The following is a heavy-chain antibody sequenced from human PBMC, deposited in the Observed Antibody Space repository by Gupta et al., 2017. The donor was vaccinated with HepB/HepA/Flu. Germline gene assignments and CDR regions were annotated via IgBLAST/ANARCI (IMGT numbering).Heavy chain of an antibody. V-gene: IGHV3-7*01. J-gene: IGHJ4*02. CDR2: MSQDGSEK. D-gene: IGHD6-13*01. CDR1: GFTLNNHW. Sequence: EVQLVESGGGLVQTGGSLRLSCAAYGFTLNNHWMTWVRQAPGKGLEWVASMSQDGSEKYYVGSVKGRFTISRDTAKNSLYLQMSSLRDEDTAVYYCARGFSSLYWGQGTLVTVSS. CDR3: ARGFSSLY.